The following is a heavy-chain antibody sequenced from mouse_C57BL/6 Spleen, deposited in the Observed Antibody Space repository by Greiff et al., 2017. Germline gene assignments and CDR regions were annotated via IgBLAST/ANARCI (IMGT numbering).Heavy chain of an antibody. Sequence: DVKLVESGPGMVKPSQSLSLTCTVTGYSITSGYDWHWIRHFPGNKLEWMGYISYSGSTNYNPSLKSRISITHDTSKNHFFLKLNSVTTEDTATYYCARAPYYGSSYGYAMDYWGQGTSVTVSS. V-gene: IGHV3-1*01. CDR1: GYSITSGYD. CDR2: ISYSGST. J-gene: IGHJ4*01. CDR3: ARAPYYGSSYGYAMDY. D-gene: IGHD1-1*01.